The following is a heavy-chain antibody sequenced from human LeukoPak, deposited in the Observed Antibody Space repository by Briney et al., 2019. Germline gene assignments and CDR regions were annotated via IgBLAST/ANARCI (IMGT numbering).Heavy chain of an antibody. CDR3: AKWEVRSSGSLGD. CDR2: ISGSGGST. V-gene: IGHV3-23*01. Sequence: GGSLRLSCAASGFTFSTYAMSWVRQAPGKGLEWVSAISGSGGSTYYADSVKGRFTISRDNSKNTLYLQMNSLRAEDTAVYYCAKWEVRSSGSLGDWGQGTLVTVSS. CDR1: GFTFSTYA. D-gene: IGHD6-19*01. J-gene: IGHJ4*02.